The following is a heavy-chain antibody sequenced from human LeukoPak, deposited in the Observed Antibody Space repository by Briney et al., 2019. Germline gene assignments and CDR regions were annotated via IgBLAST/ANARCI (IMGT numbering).Heavy chain of an antibody. V-gene: IGHV4-59*01. Sequence: SETLSLTCTVSGGSISSYYWSWIRQPPGKGLEWIGYIYYSGSTNYNPSLKSRVTISVDTSENQFSLRLSSVTAADTALYYCAKYDGSGYFLDYWGQGTLVSVSS. J-gene: IGHJ4*02. D-gene: IGHD3-22*01. CDR1: GGSISSYY. CDR3: AKYDGSGYFLDY. CDR2: IYYSGST.